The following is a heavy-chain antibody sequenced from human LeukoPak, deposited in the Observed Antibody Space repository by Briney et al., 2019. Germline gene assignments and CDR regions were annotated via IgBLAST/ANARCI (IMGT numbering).Heavy chain of an antibody. CDR2: INPSGGST. CDR1: GYTFTSYY. Sequence: SVKVSCKASGYTFTSYYMHWVRQAPGQGLEWMGIINPSGGSTSYAQKFQGRVTMTRDTSTSTVYMELSSLRSEDTAVYYCARDPLRIAVARGDAFDIWGQGTMVTVSS. V-gene: IGHV1-46*01. CDR3: ARDPLRIAVARGDAFDI. D-gene: IGHD6-19*01. J-gene: IGHJ3*02.